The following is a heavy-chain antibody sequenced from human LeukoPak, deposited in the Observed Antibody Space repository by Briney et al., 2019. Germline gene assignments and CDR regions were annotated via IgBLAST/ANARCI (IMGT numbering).Heavy chain of an antibody. Sequence: SETLSLTCTVSGGSISSYYWSWIRQPPGKGLEWIGYIYYSGSTNYNPSLKSRVTISVDTSKNQFSLKLSSVTAADTAVYYCARDWTPEELEKHVYGWFDPWGQGTLVTVSS. CDR2: IYYSGST. V-gene: IGHV4-59*12. CDR3: ARDWTPEELEKHVYGWFDP. D-gene: IGHD1/OR15-1a*01. CDR1: GGSISSYY. J-gene: IGHJ5*02.